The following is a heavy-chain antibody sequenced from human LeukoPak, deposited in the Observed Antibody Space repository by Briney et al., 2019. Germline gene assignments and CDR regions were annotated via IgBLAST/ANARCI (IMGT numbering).Heavy chain of an antibody. CDR3: AKDELWFGEPYYFDY. CDR2: ISGSGGST. CDR1: GFTFNIYA. J-gene: IGHJ4*02. D-gene: IGHD3-10*01. V-gene: IGHV3-23*01. Sequence: PGGSLRLSCAASGFTFNIYAMSWVRRAPGKGLEWVSAISGSGGSTYYADSVKGRFTISRDNSKNTLYLQMNSLRAEDTAVYYCAKDELWFGEPYYFDYWGQGTLVTVSS.